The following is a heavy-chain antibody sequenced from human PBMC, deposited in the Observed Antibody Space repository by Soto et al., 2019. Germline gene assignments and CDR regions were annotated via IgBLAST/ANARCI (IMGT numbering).Heavy chain of an antibody. CDR2: ISYDGSNK. Sequence: SLRLSCAASGFTFSSYAMHWVRQAPGKGLEWVALISYDGSNKYFGDSVKGRFTISRDNSKNTLYLQMNSLRAEDTAVYYCARDRASSFIGATATLFDYWGQGTLVTVSS. J-gene: IGHJ4*02. V-gene: IGHV3-30-3*01. CDR3: ARDRASSFIGATATLFDY. D-gene: IGHD2-15*01. CDR1: GFTFSSYA.